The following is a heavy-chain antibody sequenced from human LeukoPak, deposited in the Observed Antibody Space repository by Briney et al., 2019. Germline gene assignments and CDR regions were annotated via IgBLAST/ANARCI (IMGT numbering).Heavy chain of an antibody. V-gene: IGHV4-59*01. J-gene: IGHJ4*02. D-gene: IGHD1-26*01. CDR2: IYYSGST. Sequence: PSETLSLACTVSGSSISSYYWSWIRQPPGKGLEWIGYIYYSGSTNNNPSLKSRVTISVDTSKNQFSLKLSSVTAADTAVYHCARGTIVGPVPFEYWGQGTLVTVSS. CDR1: GSSISSYY. CDR3: ARGTIVGPVPFEY.